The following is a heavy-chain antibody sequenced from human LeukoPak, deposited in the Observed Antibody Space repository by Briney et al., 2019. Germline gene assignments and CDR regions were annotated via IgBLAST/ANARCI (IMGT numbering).Heavy chain of an antibody. CDR1: GGSISSGSYY. CDR3: ARVPGPNWFDP. V-gene: IGHV4-61*02. Sequence: SETLSLTCTVSGGSISSGSYYWSWIRQPAGKGLEWIGRIYTSGSTNHNPSLKSRVTISVDTSKNQLSLKLSSVTAADTAVYYCARVPGPNWFDPWGQGTLVTVSS. CDR2: IYTSGST. J-gene: IGHJ5*02.